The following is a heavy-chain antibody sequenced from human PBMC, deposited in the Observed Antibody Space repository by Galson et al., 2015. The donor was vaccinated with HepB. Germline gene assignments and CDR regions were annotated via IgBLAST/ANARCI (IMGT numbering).Heavy chain of an antibody. V-gene: IGHV3-7*01. CDR2: IKQDGSEK. D-gene: IGHD1-26*01. CDR1: GFTFSSYW. CDR3: AKAIYAAVGTDASDI. Sequence: SLRLSCAASGFTFSSYWMHWVRQAPGKGLEWVANIKQDGSEKLYVDSVKGRFTISRDNAKNSLYLQMSSLRAEDTAVYYCAKAIYAAVGTDASDIWGQWTMVT. J-gene: IGHJ3*02.